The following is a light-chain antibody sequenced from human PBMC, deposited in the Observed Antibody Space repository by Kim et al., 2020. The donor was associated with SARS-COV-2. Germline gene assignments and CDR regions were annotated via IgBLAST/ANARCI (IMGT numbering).Light chain of an antibody. CDR1: ESIGSW. Sequence: SASVGDRVTITCRASESIGSWLAWYQQKPGEAPSLLIYSTSNLHSGVPSRFSGSGYGTDFTLTVSSLQPEDSAVYYCQQLNAFPLTFGGGTKVEI. V-gene: IGKV1-12*01. CDR2: STS. CDR3: QQLNAFPLT. J-gene: IGKJ4*01.